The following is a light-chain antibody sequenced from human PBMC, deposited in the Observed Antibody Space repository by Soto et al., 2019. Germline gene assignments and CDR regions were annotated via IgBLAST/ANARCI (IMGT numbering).Light chain of an antibody. Sequence: EIVLTQSPGTLSLSSGERATLSCRASQSVSSSYLAWYQQKPGQAPRLLIHGASSRATGIPDRFSGSGSGTDFTLTISRLEPEDFAVYYCQQYGSSIFTFGPGTKVDIK. V-gene: IGKV3-20*01. CDR1: QSVSSSY. J-gene: IGKJ3*01. CDR3: QQYGSSIFT. CDR2: GAS.